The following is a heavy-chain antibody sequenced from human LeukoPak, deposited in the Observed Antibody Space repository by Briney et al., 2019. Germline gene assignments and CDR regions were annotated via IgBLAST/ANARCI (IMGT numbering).Heavy chain of an antibody. J-gene: IGHJ4*02. CDR1: GYTFTRYG. D-gene: IGHD2-15*01. V-gene: IGHV1-18*01. CDR3: ARVPYCSGGSCYFRSHFDY. Sequence: ASLKVSCKASGYTFTRYGISWVRQAPGQGLEWMGWISAFNDNTNYAQKLQGRVTMTTDTSTITAYMELRSLRSDDTAVYYCARVPYCSGGSCYFRSHFDYWGQGTLVTVSS. CDR2: ISAFNDNT.